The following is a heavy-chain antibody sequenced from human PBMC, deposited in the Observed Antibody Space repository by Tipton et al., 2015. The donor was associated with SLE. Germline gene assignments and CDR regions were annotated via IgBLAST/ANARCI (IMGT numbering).Heavy chain of an antibody. V-gene: IGHV3-30*04. J-gene: IGHJ4*02. D-gene: IGHD5-12*01. CDR1: GFSFSGYA. CDR3: ARDSRWLPDY. CDR2: ISLDGSNK. Sequence: SLRLSCAASGFSFSGYAMHWVRQAPGKGLEWVAVISLDGSNKYYADSVKGRFTISKDNSRNTLYQEMNSLRAEDTALYYCARDSRWLPDYWGQGTLVTVSS.